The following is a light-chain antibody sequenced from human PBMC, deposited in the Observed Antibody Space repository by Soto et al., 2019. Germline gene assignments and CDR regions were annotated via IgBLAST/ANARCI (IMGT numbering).Light chain of an antibody. Sequence: DILLNQSPCTLSSSPGEKATLNCGASHSVSSSYLAWYQQKPGQAPRLLIYEASSGATGITYRFSGSGSGTDFTLTISRLEPDDFALYYCQQCGSSLRTFGQGTKVDIK. CDR1: HSVSSSY. J-gene: IGKJ1*01. CDR2: EAS. CDR3: QQCGSSLRT. V-gene: IGKV3-20*01.